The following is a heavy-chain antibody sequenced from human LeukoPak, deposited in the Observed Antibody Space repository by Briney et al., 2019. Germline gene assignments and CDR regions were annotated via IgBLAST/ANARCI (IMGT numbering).Heavy chain of an antibody. V-gene: IGHV3-20*04. CDR1: GFNFDDYV. J-gene: IGHJ4*02. CDR3: ARSRHSYDSSGFPHY. Sequence: GGSLGLSCAASGFNFDDYVMSWVRQAPGKGLEWVSGINWNGGSRGYADSVKGRFTISRDNAKNSLYLQMNSLRAEDTALYYCARSRHSYDSSGFPHYWGQGTLVTVSS. CDR2: INWNGGSR. D-gene: IGHD3-22*01.